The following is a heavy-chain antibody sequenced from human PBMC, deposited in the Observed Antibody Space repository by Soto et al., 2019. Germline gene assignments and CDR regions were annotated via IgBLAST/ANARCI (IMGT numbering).Heavy chain of an antibody. D-gene: IGHD3-22*01. J-gene: IGHJ5*02. CDR2: IYTSGST. V-gene: IGHV4-4*07. CDR1: GGSISSYY. CDR3: ARDVRYYDSSGYYAWFDP. Sequence: TLSLTCTVSGGSISSYYWSWIRQPAGKGLEWIGRIYTSGSTNYNPSLKSRVTMSVDTSKNQFSLKLSSVTAADTAVYYCARDVRYYDSSGYYAWFDPWGQGTLVTVSS.